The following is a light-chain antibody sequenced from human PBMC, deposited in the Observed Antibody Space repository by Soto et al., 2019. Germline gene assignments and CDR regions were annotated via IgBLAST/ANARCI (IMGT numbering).Light chain of an antibody. Sequence: DIVLTQSPGTLSLSPGERATLSCRASQSVSSNYLTWYQQKPGQAPRLLIYGASSRATGIADRFSGSGSGTDFTLTISRLEPEDFAVYYCQQYGSSPFTFGPGTKVDIK. CDR3: QQYGSSPFT. CDR1: QSVSSNY. CDR2: GAS. V-gene: IGKV3-20*01. J-gene: IGKJ3*01.